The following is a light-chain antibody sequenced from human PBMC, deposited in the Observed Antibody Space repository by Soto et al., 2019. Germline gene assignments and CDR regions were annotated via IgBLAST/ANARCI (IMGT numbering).Light chain of an antibody. J-gene: IGLJ2*01. CDR1: SSNIGSNT. V-gene: IGLV1-44*01. Sequence: QLVLTQPPSASGTPGQRVTISCYGSSSNIGSNTVNWYQQLPGTAPKLLIYSNNQRPSGVPDRFSGSKSGTSASLAISVLQSEDEADYYCAAWDDSLNVPVFGGGTKVTVL. CDR3: AAWDDSLNVPV. CDR2: SNN.